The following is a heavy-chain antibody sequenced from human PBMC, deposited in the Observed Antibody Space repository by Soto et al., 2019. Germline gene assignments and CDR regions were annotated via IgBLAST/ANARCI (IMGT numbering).Heavy chain of an antibody. D-gene: IGHD4-17*01. Sequence: GGSLRLSCAASGFTFDDYAMHWVRQAPGKGLEWVSGISWNSGSIGYADSVKGRFTISRDNAKNSLYLQMNSLRAEDTALYYCAKDPTTTVTTTFDYWGQGTLVTVSS. CDR1: GFTFDDYA. CDR2: ISWNSGSI. J-gene: IGHJ4*02. CDR3: AKDPTTTVTTTFDY. V-gene: IGHV3-9*01.